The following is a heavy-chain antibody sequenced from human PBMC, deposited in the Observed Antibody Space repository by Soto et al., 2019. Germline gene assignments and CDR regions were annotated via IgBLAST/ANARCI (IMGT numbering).Heavy chain of an antibody. J-gene: IGHJ4*02. D-gene: IGHD3-16*01. Sequence: GASVKVSCKASGYTFTSYDINWVRQATGQGLEWMGWMNPNSGNTGYAQKFQGRVIMTRNTSISTAYMELSSLRSEDTAVYYCARGFWAGEGFDYWGQGTLVTVSS. V-gene: IGHV1-8*01. CDR1: GYTFTSYD. CDR2: MNPNSGNT. CDR3: ARGFWAGEGFDY.